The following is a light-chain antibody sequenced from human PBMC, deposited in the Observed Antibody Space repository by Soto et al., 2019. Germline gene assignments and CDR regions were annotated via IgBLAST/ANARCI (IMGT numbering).Light chain of an antibody. J-gene: IGLJ3*02. Sequence: QSVLTQPPSASGTPGQRVTMSCSGSSSNIGSNSVNWYQQVPGTAPRLLINSNNQRPSGVPGRFSGSKSGTSASLAISGLQSEDEADYFCAAWDDTLNGHGVFGGGTKLTVL. CDR1: SSNIGSNS. CDR3: AAWDDTLNGHGV. CDR2: SNN. V-gene: IGLV1-44*01.